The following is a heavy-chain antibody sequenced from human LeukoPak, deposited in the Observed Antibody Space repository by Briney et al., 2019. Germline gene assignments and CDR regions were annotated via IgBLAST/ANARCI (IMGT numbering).Heavy chain of an antibody. CDR2: IYHSGTT. CDR1: GAFITNSHW. D-gene: IGHD4-17*01. CDR3: TYFYGEYGSYYFDY. V-gene: IGHV4-4*02. Sequence: PSETLSLTCAVSGAFITNSHWWSWARQPPGKGLEWIGEIYHSGTTNYNPSLKSRVTMSVDKSKNQFSLKPSSVTAADTAVYCATYFYGEYGSYYFDYWGQGTLVTVSS. J-gene: IGHJ4*02.